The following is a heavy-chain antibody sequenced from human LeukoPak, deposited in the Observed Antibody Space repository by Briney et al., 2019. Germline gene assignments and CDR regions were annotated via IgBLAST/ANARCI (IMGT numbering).Heavy chain of an antibody. CDR2: IYSGGST. Sequence: GGSLRLSCAASGFTVSSNYMSWVRQAPGKGLEWVSVIYSGGSTYYADSVKGRFTISRDNSKNTLYLQMNSLRAEDTAVYYCARRMAVAGCYDSWGQGTLVTVSS. J-gene: IGHJ4*02. V-gene: IGHV3-53*01. D-gene: IGHD6-19*01. CDR3: ARRMAVAGCYDS. CDR1: GFTVSSNY.